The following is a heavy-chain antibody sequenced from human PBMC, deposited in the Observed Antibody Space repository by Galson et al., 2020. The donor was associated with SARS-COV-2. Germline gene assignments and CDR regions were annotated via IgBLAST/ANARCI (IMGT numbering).Heavy chain of an antibody. D-gene: IGHD1-26*01. CDR1: GFTFSSYA. CDR3: ARPYSGSYLNWFDP. J-gene: IGHJ5*02. CDR2: ISYDGSNK. Sequence: GGSLRLSCAASGFTFSSYAMHWVRQAPGKGLEWVAVISYDGSNKYYADSVKGRFTISRDNSKNTLYLQMNSLRGEDTAVYYCARPYSGSYLNWFDPWGQGTLVTVSS. V-gene: IGHV3-30*04.